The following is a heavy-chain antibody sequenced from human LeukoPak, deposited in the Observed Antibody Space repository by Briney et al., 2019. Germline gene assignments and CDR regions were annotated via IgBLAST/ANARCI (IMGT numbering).Heavy chain of an antibody. Sequence: SETLSLTCALYGGSFSGYYWSWIRQPPGKGLEWIGEINHSGSTNYNPSLKSRVTISVDTSKNQFSLKLSSVTAADTAVYYCARVVDYVDYYYYYMDVWGKGTTVTVSS. V-gene: IGHV4-34*01. J-gene: IGHJ6*03. CDR3: ARVVDYVDYYYYYMDV. CDR2: INHSGST. CDR1: GGSFSGYY. D-gene: IGHD4-17*01.